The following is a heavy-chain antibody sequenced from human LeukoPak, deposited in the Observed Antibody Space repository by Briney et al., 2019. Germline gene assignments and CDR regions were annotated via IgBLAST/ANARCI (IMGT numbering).Heavy chain of an antibody. CDR3: ARNQGYCTRTNCYLDY. CDR1: GFTFNNYG. Sequence: GGSLRLSCAASGFTFNNYGMPWVRQAPGKGLEWVALIRYDGSNKYYADSVKGRFTISRDNSKNMLYLQMNSLRAEDTAVYYCARNQGYCTRTNCYLDYWGQGTLVTVSS. CDR2: IRYDGSNK. J-gene: IGHJ4*02. D-gene: IGHD2-2*01. V-gene: IGHV3-33*01.